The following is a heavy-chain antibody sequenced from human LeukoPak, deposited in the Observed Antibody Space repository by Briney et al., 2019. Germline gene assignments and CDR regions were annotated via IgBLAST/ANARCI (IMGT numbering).Heavy chain of an antibody. CDR2: ISGDGGST. CDR1: GFTFSDYY. V-gene: IGHV3-43*02. Sequence: GGSLRLSCAASGFTFSDYYMSWIRQAPGKGLEWVSLISGDGGSTYSANSVKGRFTISRDNSKNSLYLQMNSLRTEDTALYYCAKDIDSSWYAEYFQHWGQGTLVTVSS. J-gene: IGHJ1*01. D-gene: IGHD6-13*01. CDR3: AKDIDSSWYAEYFQH.